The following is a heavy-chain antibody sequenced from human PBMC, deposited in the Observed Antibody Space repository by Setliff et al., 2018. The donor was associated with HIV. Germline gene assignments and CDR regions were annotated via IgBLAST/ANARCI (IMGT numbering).Heavy chain of an antibody. J-gene: IGHJ6*03. CDR3: AREARYQDRYYYYMDV. CDR2: INPSGGST. CDR1: GYTFTSYY. V-gene: IGHV1-46*03. Sequence: ASVKVSCKASGYTFTSYYLHWVRQAPGQGLEWMGIINPSGGSTTYAQKFQGRVTMTRDTPASTVYMELSSLRSEDTAVYYCAREARYQDRYYYYMDVWGKGTTVTVSS. D-gene: IGHD1-20*01.